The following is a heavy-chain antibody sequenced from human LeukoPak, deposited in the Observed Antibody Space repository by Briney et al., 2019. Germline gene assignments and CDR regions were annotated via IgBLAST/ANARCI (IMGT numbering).Heavy chain of an antibody. V-gene: IGHV4-59*01. Sequence: SETLSLTCTVSGGSISSYYWSWIRQPPGKGLEWIGYIYYSGSTNYNPSLKSRVTISVDTSKNQFSLKLSSVTAADTAVYYCARTGQYDFWSGYYFDYWGQGTLVTVSS. CDR3: ARTGQYDFWSGYYFDY. J-gene: IGHJ4*02. D-gene: IGHD3-3*01. CDR1: GGSISSYY. CDR2: IYYSGST.